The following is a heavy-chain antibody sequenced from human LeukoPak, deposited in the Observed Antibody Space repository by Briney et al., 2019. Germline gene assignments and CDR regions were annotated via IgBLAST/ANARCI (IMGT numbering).Heavy chain of an antibody. V-gene: IGHV3-53*01. CDR3: AKDRYYDSSGYYYDPVFDY. CDR2: IYSGGSK. CDR1: GFTVSSNY. D-gene: IGHD3-22*01. Sequence: GGSLRLSCAASGFTVSSNYMSWVRQAPGKGLEWVSVIYSGGSKYYADSVKGRFTISRDNSKNTLYLQMNSLRAEDTAVYYCAKDRYYDSSGYYYDPVFDYWGQGTLVTVSS. J-gene: IGHJ4*02.